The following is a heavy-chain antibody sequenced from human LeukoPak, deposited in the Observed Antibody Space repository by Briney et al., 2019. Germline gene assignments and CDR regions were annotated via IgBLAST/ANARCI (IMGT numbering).Heavy chain of an antibody. CDR3: AREIIAVSSFDNWFDP. V-gene: IGHV4-59*01. CDR2: IYYSGST. Sequence: SETLSLTRTVSGGAISSYYWSWIRQPPGKGLEWIGYIYYSGSTNYNPSLKSRVTISVDTSKNQFSLKLSSVTAADTAVYYCAREIIAVSSFDNWFDPWGQGTLVTVSS. J-gene: IGHJ5*02. D-gene: IGHD6-19*01. CDR1: GGAISSYY.